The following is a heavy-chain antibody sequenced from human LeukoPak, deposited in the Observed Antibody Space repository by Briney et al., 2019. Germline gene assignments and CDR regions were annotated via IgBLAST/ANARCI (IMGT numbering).Heavy chain of an antibody. Sequence: SETLSLTXTVSGGSISSYYWSWIRQPAGKGLEWIGRIYTSGSTNYNPSLKSRVTMSVDTSKNQFSLKLSSVTAADTAVYYCARGVSEWLQDAFDIWGQGTMVTVSS. J-gene: IGHJ3*02. CDR3: ARGVSEWLQDAFDI. D-gene: IGHD3-3*01. CDR2: IYTSGST. CDR1: GGSISSYY. V-gene: IGHV4-4*07.